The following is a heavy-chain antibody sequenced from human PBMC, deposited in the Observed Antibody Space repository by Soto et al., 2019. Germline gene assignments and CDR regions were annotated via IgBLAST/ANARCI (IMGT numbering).Heavy chain of an antibody. V-gene: IGHV1-69*12. CDR3: ASITDKAKVTHYYARDV. CDR1: GGTFSSYA. CDR2: IIPIFGTA. J-gene: IGHJ6*02. Sequence: QVQLVQSGAAVKKPGSSVKVSCKASGGTFSSYAISWVRQAPGQGLEWMGGIIPIFGTANYAQQFQGRVTITADEYTSTAEKELSSLGSDDTAVYYRASITDKAKVTHYYARDVWAQGTTDTVS. D-gene: IGHD5-18*01.